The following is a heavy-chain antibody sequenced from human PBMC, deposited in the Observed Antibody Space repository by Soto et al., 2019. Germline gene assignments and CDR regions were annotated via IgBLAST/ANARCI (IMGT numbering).Heavy chain of an antibody. J-gene: IGHJ6*02. Sequence: GESLKLSCKGSGYSFTKHWIIWVRQVPGKGLEWMGRIDTSGSYSHYSASFQGHVTISGDKSISTVYLQWSSLKASDTAMYYCARYCCSSSCCQLYGMDVWGQGTTVTVSS. D-gene: IGHD2-2*01. V-gene: IGHV5-10-1*01. CDR2: IDTSGSYS. CDR1: GYSFTKHW. CDR3: ARYCCSSSCCQLYGMDV.